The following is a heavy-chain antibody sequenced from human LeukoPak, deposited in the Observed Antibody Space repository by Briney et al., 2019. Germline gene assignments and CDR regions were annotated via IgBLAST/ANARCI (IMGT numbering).Heavy chain of an antibody. CDR1: GYTFSSYG. CDR2: IRAYNGNT. CDR3: AKESLLSFDS. V-gene: IGHV1-18*01. Sequence: ASVKVSCKASGYTFSSYGISWVRQAPGQGLEWMGWIRAYNGNTNYAQKLRGRVTMTTDTSTSTAYMELRSLRSDDTAVYYCAKESLLSFDSWGQGTLVTVSS. D-gene: IGHD2-2*01. J-gene: IGHJ4*02.